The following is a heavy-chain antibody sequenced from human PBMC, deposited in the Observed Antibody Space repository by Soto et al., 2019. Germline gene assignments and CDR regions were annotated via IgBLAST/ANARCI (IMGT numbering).Heavy chain of an antibody. J-gene: IGHJ4*02. CDR3: ARFYDILTGYYYYFDY. CDR1: GGSISSYY. Sequence: QVQLQESGPGLVKPSETLSLTCTVSGGSISSYYWSWIRQPPGKGLEWIGYIYYSGSTNYNPSLKSRVTISVDTSKNQFSLKLSSVTAADTAVYYCARFYDILTGYYYYFDYWGQGTLVTVSS. V-gene: IGHV4-59*01. CDR2: IYYSGST. D-gene: IGHD3-9*01.